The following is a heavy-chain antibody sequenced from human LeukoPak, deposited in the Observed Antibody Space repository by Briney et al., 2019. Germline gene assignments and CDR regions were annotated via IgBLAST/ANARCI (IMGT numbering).Heavy chain of an antibody. CDR3: ARGARTCDY. Sequence: GGSLRLSCAASGFTLSSYWMSWVRQAPGKGLGWVANIKQDGSEKYYVDSVKGRFTISRDNAKNSLYLQMNSRRAEDTAVYYCARGARTCDYWGQGTLVTVSS. D-gene: IGHD2-2*01. CDR2: IKQDGSEK. J-gene: IGHJ4*02. CDR1: GFTLSSYW. V-gene: IGHV3-7*04.